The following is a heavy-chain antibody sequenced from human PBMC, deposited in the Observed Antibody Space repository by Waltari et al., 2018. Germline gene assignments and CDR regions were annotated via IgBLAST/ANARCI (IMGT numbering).Heavy chain of an antibody. D-gene: IGHD3-3*01. CDR1: GGSISSSSYY. CDR2: IYYSGGT. J-gene: IGHJ4*02. V-gene: IGHV4-39*07. CDR3: ASKFLDFFDY. Sequence: QLQLQESGPGLVKPSETLSLTCTVSGGSISSSSYYWGWSRPPPGKGLEWIGSIYYSGGTYPTPSIKTRGTISVDTSKNQFSLKLSSVAAADTAVYYCASKFLDFFDYWGQGTLVPVSS.